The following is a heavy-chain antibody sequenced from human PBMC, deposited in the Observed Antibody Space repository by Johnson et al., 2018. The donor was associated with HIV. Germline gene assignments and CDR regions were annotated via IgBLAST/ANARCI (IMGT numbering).Heavy chain of an antibody. V-gene: IGHV3-74*01. Sequence: VQLVESGGGLVQPGGSLRLSCAASGFTFSSSWMHWVRQVPGKGLVWVSRINNDGSSTSYADSVKGRFTISRDNSKNTLYLQMNSLRAEDTAVYYCAKDLEEGQQWLIGAFDIWGQGTMVTVSS. J-gene: IGHJ3*02. CDR2: INNDGSST. CDR1: GFTFSSSW. D-gene: IGHD6-19*01. CDR3: AKDLEEGQQWLIGAFDI.